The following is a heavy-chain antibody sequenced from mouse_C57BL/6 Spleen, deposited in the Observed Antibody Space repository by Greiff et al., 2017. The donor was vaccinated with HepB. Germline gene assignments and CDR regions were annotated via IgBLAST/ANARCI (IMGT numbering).Heavy chain of an antibody. Sequence: QVQLQQPGAELAKPGASVKLSCKASGYTFTSYWMHWVKQRPGQGLEWIGYINPSSGYTKYNQKFKDKATLTADKSSSTAYMQLSSLTYEDSAVYYCSIYDYDGAMDYWGQGTSVTVSS. D-gene: IGHD2-4*01. J-gene: IGHJ4*01. CDR2: INPSSGYT. CDR3: SIYDYDGAMDY. V-gene: IGHV1-7*01. CDR1: GYTFTSYW.